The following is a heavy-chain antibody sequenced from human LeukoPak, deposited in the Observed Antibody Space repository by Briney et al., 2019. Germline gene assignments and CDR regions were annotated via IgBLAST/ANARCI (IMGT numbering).Heavy chain of an antibody. CDR2: IYYSGST. J-gene: IGHJ5*02. CDR3: ARHAIYSSSWLAPNWFDP. D-gene: IGHD6-13*01. CDR1: GGSISSGGYY. Sequence: SQTLSLTCTVSGGSISSGGYYWSWIRQHPGKGLEWIGYIYYSGSTYYNPSLKSRVTISVDTSKNQFSLKLSSVTAADTAVYYCARHAIYSSSWLAPNWFDPWGQGTLVTVSS. V-gene: IGHV4-31*03.